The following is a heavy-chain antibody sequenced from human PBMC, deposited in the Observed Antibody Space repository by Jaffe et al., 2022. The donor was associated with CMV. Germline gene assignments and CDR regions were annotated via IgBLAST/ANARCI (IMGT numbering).Heavy chain of an antibody. J-gene: IGHJ6*03. D-gene: IGHD2-21*02. V-gene: IGHV3-49*04. CDR2: MRSKGYGSET. CDR3: SSFITVVVTADMDV. Sequence: EVQVVESGGGLVQPGRSLRLSCTASGFSLGDYAVSWVRQAPGKGLQWVGFMRSKGYGSETEYAASVKGRFAISRDDSKNIAYLQMNSLKTEDTGVYYCSSFITVVVTADMDVWGRGTTVIVSS. CDR1: GFSLGDYA.